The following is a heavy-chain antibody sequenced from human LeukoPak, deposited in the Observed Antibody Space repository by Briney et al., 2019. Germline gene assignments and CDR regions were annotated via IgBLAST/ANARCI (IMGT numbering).Heavy chain of an antibody. CDR1: GFTFSSYG. J-gene: IGHJ4*02. D-gene: IGHD6-19*01. V-gene: IGHV3-33*01. Sequence: GGSLRLSCAASGFTFSSYGMHWVRQAPGKGLEWVAVIWSGGRNKYYADSVKGRFTISRDNSKNTLDLQMNSLRAEDTAVYYCASGQWLGPFDYWGQGTLVTVSS. CDR3: ASGQWLGPFDY. CDR2: IWSGGRNK.